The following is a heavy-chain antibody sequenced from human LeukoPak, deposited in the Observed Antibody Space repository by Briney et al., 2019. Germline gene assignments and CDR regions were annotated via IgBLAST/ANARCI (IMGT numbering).Heavy chain of an antibody. D-gene: IGHD4-17*01. CDR2: ISSSSSYI. CDR1: GFTFRSYS. J-gene: IGHJ4*02. Sequence: PGGSLRLSXAASGFTFRSYSMSWVRQAPGKGLEWVSSISSSSSYIYYADSVKGRFTISRDNAKNSLYLQMNSLRAEDTAVYYCARDQGYGDLDYWGQGTLVTVSS. V-gene: IGHV3-21*01. CDR3: ARDQGYGDLDY.